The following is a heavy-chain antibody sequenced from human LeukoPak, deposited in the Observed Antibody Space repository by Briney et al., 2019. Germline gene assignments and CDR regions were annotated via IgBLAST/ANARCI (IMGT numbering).Heavy chain of an antibody. D-gene: IGHD3-3*01. V-gene: IGHV4-30-4*08. CDR2: IYYSGST. J-gene: IGHJ5*02. CDR3: ARVRVTISIDP. Sequence: SETLSLTCTVSGGSISSGDYYWSWIRQPPGKGLEWIGYIYYSGSTYYNPSLKSRVTISVDTSRNQFSLKLSSVTAADTAVYYCARVRVTISIDPWGQGTLVTVSS. CDR1: GGSISSGDYY.